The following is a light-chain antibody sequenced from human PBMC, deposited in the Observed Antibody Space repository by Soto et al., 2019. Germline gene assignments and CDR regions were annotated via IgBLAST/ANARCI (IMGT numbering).Light chain of an antibody. CDR2: DVS. Sequence: QSALTQPASVSGSPGQSITISCTGTSSDVGGYNYVSWYQQHPGKAPKLMIYDVSNRPSGVSNRFSGSKSGNTASLTISGLQAEDEDDYYCSSYTSSSTLGVFVPGTKLTLL. J-gene: IGLJ1*01. V-gene: IGLV2-14*01. CDR1: SSDVGGYNY. CDR3: SSYTSSSTLGV.